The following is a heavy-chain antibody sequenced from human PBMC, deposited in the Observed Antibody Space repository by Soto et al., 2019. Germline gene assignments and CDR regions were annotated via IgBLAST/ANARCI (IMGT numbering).Heavy chain of an antibody. V-gene: IGHV1-3*01. CDR1: GYTFTNYV. CDR3: SRGGSTGWLGGYYYHGMDV. J-gene: IGHJ6*02. CDR2: VNAGNGNT. D-gene: IGHD2-2*01. Sequence: QVQLVQSGAEVKKPGASVTLSCTASGYTFTNYVIHWVRQAPGQRREWVGWVNAGNGNTQYSQSLQGKVTITRDTSASTAYMGLSSLTSEDTAVYYCSRGGSTGWLGGYYYHGMDVWGQGTTVTVSS.